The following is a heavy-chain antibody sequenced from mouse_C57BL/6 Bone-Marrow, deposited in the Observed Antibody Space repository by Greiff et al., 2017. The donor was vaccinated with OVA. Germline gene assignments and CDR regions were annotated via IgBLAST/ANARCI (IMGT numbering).Heavy chain of an antibody. CDR3: TTSPLYYGSSYDY. CDR2: IDPENGDT. D-gene: IGHD1-1*01. V-gene: IGHV14-4*01. J-gene: IGHJ2*01. CDR1: GFNIKDDY. Sequence: EVQLQQSGAELVRPGASVKLSCTASGFNIKDDYMHWVKQRPEQGLEWIGWIDPENGDTEYASKFQGKATIAADTSSNTAYLQLSNLTSEDTAVYYCTTSPLYYGSSYDYWGQGTTLTVSS.